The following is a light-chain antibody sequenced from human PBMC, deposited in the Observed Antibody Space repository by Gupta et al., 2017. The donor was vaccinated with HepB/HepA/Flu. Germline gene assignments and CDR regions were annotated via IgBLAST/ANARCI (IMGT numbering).Light chain of an antibody. CDR1: QDVHTN. CDR2: GAS. V-gene: IGKV3-15*01. CDR3: QQDNNWPWT. Sequence: EIVMTQSPATLPVSPGERVAFSCRASQDVHTNLAWMQQKPGQAPKVLFYGASARATGVPARFIGSGSRTEFTLTITSLQSEDVAVYVCQQDNNWPWTFGQGTKVEI. J-gene: IGKJ1*01.